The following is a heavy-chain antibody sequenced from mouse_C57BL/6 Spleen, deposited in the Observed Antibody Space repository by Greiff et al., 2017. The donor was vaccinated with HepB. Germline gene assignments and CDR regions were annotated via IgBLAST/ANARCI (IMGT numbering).Heavy chain of an antibody. CDR3: VRERGPYWYFDV. J-gene: IGHJ1*03. Sequence: DVQLVESGGGLVQPKGSLKLSCAASGFTFNTYAMHWVRQAPGKGLEWVARIRSKSSNYATYYADSVKDRFTISRDDSQSMLYLQMNNLRTEYTAMYYCVRERGPYWYFDVWGTGTTVTVSS. V-gene: IGHV10-3*01. CDR2: IRSKSSNYAT. CDR1: GFTFNTYA.